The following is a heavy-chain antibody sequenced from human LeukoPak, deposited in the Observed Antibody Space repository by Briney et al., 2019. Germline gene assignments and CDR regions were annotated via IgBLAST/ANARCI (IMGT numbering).Heavy chain of an antibody. V-gene: IGHV4-39*01. D-gene: IGHD3-22*01. Sequence: SETLSLTCTVSGGSISSSSYYWGWIRQPPGKGLEWIGSIYYSGSTYYNPSLKSRVTISVDTSKNQFSLKLSSVTAADTAVYYYARSTYYYDSSGYYLSPFDYWGQGTLVTVSS. CDR3: ARSTYYYDSSGYYLSPFDY. CDR2: IYYSGST. CDR1: GGSISSSSYY. J-gene: IGHJ4*02.